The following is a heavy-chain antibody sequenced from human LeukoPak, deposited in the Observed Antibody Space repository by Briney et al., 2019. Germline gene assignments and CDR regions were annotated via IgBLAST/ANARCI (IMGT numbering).Heavy chain of an antibody. V-gene: IGHV4-59*08. D-gene: IGHD1-26*01. CDR2: IYHSGST. J-gene: IGHJ4*02. CDR1: GGSISTYY. CDR3: ARLEWELNFDY. Sequence: SETLSLTCTVSGGSISTYYWNWIRQSPGKGLEWIGNIYHSGSTNYNPSLKSRVTISVDTSKNQFSLKLSSVTAADTAVYYCARLEWELNFDYWGQGILVTVSS.